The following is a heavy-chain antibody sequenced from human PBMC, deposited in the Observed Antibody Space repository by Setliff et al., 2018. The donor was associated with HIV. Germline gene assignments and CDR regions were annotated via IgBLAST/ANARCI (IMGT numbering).Heavy chain of an antibody. V-gene: IGHV3-20*03. J-gene: IGHJ4*02. Sequence: SWVRQAPGKGLEWVSGINWNGANSGYADSVKGRFTISRDNAKSSLYLQMNSLRAEDTAVYYYGYPYWGQGTLVTVSS. CDR3: GYPY. CDR2: INWNGANS. D-gene: IGHD1-1*01.